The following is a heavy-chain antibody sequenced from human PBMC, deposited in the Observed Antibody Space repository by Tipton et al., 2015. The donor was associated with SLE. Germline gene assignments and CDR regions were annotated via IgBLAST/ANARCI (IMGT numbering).Heavy chain of an antibody. CDR2: INHSGST. D-gene: IGHD3-10*01. Sequence: LRLSCAVYGGSFSGYYWSWIRQPPGKGLEWIGEINHSGSTNYNPSLKSRVTISVDTSKYQFSLKLSSVTAADTAVYYCASPYGSVSYHDYWGQGTLFTVSS. CDR1: GGSFSGYY. V-gene: IGHV4-34*01. CDR3: ASPYGSVSYHDY. J-gene: IGHJ4*02.